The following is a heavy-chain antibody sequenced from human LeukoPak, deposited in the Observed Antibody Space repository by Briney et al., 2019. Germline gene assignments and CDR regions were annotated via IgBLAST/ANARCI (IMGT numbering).Heavy chain of an antibody. J-gene: IGHJ5*02. CDR1: GFTFSSYA. V-gene: IGHV3-49*04. Sequence: GGSLRLSCVASGFTFSSYAMSWVRQAPGKGLEWVGFIRSKAYGGTTEYAASVKGRFTISRDDSKSIAYLQMNSLKTEDTAVYYCTRDPGSPGGYSYGYAWGQGTLVTVSS. D-gene: IGHD5-18*01. CDR3: TRDPGSPGGYSYGYA. CDR2: IRSKAYGGTT.